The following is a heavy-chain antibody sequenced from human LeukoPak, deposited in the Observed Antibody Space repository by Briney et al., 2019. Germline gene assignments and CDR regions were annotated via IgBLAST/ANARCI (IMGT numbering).Heavy chain of an antibody. Sequence: PGGSLRLSCAASGFTFSSYAMRWVRQAPGKGLEYVSAISSNGGSTSYANSVKGRLTISRDNSKNTLYLQMGSLRAEDMAVYYCARDGGTYCGGDCYGDWGQGTLVTVSS. CDR2: ISSNGGST. CDR3: ARDGGTYCGGDCYGD. D-gene: IGHD2-21*02. J-gene: IGHJ4*02. CDR1: GFTFSSYA. V-gene: IGHV3-64*01.